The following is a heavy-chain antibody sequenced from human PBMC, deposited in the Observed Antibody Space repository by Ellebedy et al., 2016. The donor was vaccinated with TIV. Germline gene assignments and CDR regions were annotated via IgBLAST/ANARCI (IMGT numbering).Heavy chain of an antibody. Sequence: SETLSLTXTVSGGSISSGGYYWSWIRQHPGKGLEWIGYIYYSGSTYYNPSLKSRVTISVDTSKNQFSLKLSSVTAADTAVYYCARGGGYSSSWYGEIGYWGQGTLVTVSS. CDR3: ARGGGYSSSWYGEIGY. J-gene: IGHJ4*02. CDR1: GGSISSGGYY. V-gene: IGHV4-31*03. CDR2: IYYSGST. D-gene: IGHD6-13*01.